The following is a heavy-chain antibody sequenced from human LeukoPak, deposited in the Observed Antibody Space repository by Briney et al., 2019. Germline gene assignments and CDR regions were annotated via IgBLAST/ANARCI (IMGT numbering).Heavy chain of an antibody. J-gene: IGHJ4*02. Sequence: ASVKVSCKASGYTFTSYYMHWVRQAPGQGLEWMGIINPSGGSTSYAQKFQGRVTMTRDTSTSTVYMGLSSLRSEDTAVYYCAGDRVYDYVWGSYRYLDYWGQGTLVTVSS. CDR1: GYTFTSYY. D-gene: IGHD3-16*02. V-gene: IGHV1-46*01. CDR3: AGDRVYDYVWGSYRYLDY. CDR2: INPSGGST.